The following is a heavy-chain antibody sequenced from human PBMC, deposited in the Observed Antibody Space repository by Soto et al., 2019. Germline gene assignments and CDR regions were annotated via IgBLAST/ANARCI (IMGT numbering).Heavy chain of an antibody. J-gene: IGHJ6*02. V-gene: IGHV5-51*01. D-gene: IGHD2-8*01. Sequence: PGESLKISCKGSGYSFTSYWIGWVRQMPGKGLECMGIIYPGDSDTRYSPSFQGQVTISADKSISTAYLQWSSLKASDTAMYYCARPTNRGKYYYGMDVWGQGTTVTVPS. CDR1: GYSFTSYW. CDR2: IYPGDSDT. CDR3: ARPTNRGKYYYGMDV.